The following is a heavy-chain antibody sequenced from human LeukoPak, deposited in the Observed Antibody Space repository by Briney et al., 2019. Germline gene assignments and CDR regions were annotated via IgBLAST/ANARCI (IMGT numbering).Heavy chain of an antibody. CDR3: TRDLAAVPGPRMDV. Sequence: GGSLRLSCAASGFTFSSYAMSWVRQAPGKGLEWVALINPDGSERYYVDSVKGRFTISRDNARNSLYLQMDSLRDDDTAMYFCTRDLAAVPGPRMDVWGQGTTVTVSS. J-gene: IGHJ6*02. CDR1: GFTFSSYA. V-gene: IGHV3-7*03. CDR2: INPDGSER. D-gene: IGHD6-19*01.